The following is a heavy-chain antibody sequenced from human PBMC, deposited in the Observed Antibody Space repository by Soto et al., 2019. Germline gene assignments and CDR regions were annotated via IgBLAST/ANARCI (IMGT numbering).Heavy chain of an antibody. CDR1: GFTISNYV. CDR3: ARDGDWLFYDY. CDR2: VSHDGRST. Sequence: PGESLTLSCAVSGFTISNYVMHWVRQAQGQGLGWVSCVSHDGRSTSYAVPMKGRFTMPRDNSKNTLNMQADNLGDEYTAVYYCARDGDWLFYDYWGQGTQVTVSS. D-gene: IGHD3-9*01. V-gene: IGHV3-74*01. J-gene: IGHJ4*02.